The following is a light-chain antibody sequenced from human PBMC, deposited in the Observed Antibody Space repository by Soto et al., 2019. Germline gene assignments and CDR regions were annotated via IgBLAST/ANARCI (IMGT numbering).Light chain of an antibody. CDR1: QTISRW. CDR3: QEYNNYWT. V-gene: IGKV1-5*01. J-gene: IGKJ1*01. Sequence: DIQMTQSPCTPSGSVGDRVTITCRASQTISRWLAWYQQKPGKAPRLLIYTASTLESGVPSRFSASGSGTEFTLTISSLHPDDFATYYCQEYNNYWTFGQGTKVDIK. CDR2: TAS.